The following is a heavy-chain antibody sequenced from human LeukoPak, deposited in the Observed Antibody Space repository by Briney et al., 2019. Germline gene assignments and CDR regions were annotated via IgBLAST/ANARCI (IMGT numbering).Heavy chain of an antibody. J-gene: IGHJ4*02. Sequence: SETLSLTCAVYGGSFSGYYWSWIRQPPGKGLEWIGEINHSGSTNYNPSLKSRVTISVDTSKNQFSLKLSSVTAADTAVYYCARVSGYCSGGSCYNDFDYWGQGTLVTVSS. CDR2: INHSGST. V-gene: IGHV4-34*01. CDR3: ARVSGYCSGGSCYNDFDY. CDR1: GGSFSGYY. D-gene: IGHD2-15*01.